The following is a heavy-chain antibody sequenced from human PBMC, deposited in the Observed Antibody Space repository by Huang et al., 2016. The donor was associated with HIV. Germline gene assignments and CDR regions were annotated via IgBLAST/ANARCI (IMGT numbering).Heavy chain of an antibody. Sequence: QVQLVESGGGVVQPGRSLRLSCAAFGFTFSSYGMHWVRQAPGKGLEWVAVISYDKSNKYYADAVKGRLTISRDNSKNTLYLQINSLTTEDTAVYYCAKGGRAAAVMDVWGKGTTVTVSS. D-gene: IGHD6-13*01. V-gene: IGHV3-30*18. J-gene: IGHJ6*04. CDR1: GFTFSSYG. CDR2: ISYDKSNK. CDR3: AKGGRAAAVMDV.